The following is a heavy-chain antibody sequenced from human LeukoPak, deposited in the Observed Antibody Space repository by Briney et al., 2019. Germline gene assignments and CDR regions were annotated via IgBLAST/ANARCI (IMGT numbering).Heavy chain of an antibody. Sequence: SLNPSSKPSRVTLTSYAISSVPQAPGPRLKWLGGIIPIFGTANYAQEFPCSVTITTDQSTSTADMELSSLRSEATAVSYCAGDGGLVGGGGYSFDYWGQGTLVTVSS. J-gene: IGHJ4*02. CDR2: IIPIFGTA. D-gene: IGHD1-26*01. CDR3: AGDGGLVGGGGYSFDY. CDR1: RVTLTSYA. V-gene: IGHV1-69*05.